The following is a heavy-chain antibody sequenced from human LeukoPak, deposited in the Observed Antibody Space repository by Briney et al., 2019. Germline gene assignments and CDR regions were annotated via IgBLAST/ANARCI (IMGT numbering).Heavy chain of an antibody. V-gene: IGHV3-30*02. CDR3: AKDGVAGNEPYYFDY. J-gene: IGHJ4*02. CDR1: GFTFSSYG. Sequence: GGSLRLSCAASGFTFSSYGMHWVRHAPGKGLEWVAFIRYDGSNKYYADSVKGRFTISRDNSKNTLYLQMNSLRAEDTAVYYCAKDGVAGNEPYYFDYWGQGTLVTVSS. D-gene: IGHD1-1*01. CDR2: IRYDGSNK.